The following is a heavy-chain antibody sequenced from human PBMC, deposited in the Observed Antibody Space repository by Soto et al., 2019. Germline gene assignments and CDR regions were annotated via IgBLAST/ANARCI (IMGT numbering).Heavy chain of an antibody. D-gene: IGHD2-15*01. CDR1: GGSISSYY. CDR3: ARGRVAAAGY. J-gene: IGHJ4*02. V-gene: IGHV4-59*01. CDR2: IYYSGST. Sequence: SVTLSLTCSVAGGSISSYYWSWIRQPPVKGLDWIGYIYYSGSTNYNPSLKSRVTISVDTANNQFSLKLSSVTAAVTAVYYCARGRVAAAGYWEKRPRVTVAS.